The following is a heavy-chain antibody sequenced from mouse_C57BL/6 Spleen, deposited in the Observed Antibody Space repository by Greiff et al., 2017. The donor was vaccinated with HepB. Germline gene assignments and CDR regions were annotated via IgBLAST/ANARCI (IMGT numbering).Heavy chain of an antibody. D-gene: IGHD3-2*02. Sequence: VQLQQPGAELVKPGASVKLSCKASGYTFTSYWMQWVKQRPGQGLEWIGEIDPSDSYNNYNQKFKGKATLTVDTSSSTAYMQLSSLNSEDSAVYYFALSGFSYYFDYWGQGTTLTVSS. J-gene: IGHJ2*01. CDR1: GYTFTSYW. V-gene: IGHV1-50*01. CDR3: ALSGFSYYFDY. CDR2: IDPSDSYN.